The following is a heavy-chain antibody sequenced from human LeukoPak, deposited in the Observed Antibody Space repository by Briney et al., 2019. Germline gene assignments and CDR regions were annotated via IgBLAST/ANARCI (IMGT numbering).Heavy chain of an antibody. CDR1: GFTFSSYS. J-gene: IGHJ1*01. V-gene: IGHV3-21*05. CDR3: ARGHFELWH. D-gene: IGHD1-7*01. Sequence: GGSLRLSCAASGFTFSSYSMNWVRQAPGKGLEWVSYISSNSNYTNYADSVKGRFTISRDNAKNSLYLQMNSLRVEDTAVYYCARGHFELWHWGQGTLVTVSS. CDR2: ISSNSNYT.